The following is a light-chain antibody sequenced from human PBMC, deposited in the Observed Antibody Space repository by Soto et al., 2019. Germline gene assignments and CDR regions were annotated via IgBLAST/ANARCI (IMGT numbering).Light chain of an antibody. J-gene: IGKJ1*01. CDR2: GAS. Sequence: EIVLTQSPGTLSLSPGERATLSCRASQSVSSNYLAWYQQKPGQAPRPLIYGASSRATGIPDRDSGSGAGTDFTLTISRREPADIAVYYCQQYGSSPWTFGQATKVEIK. CDR3: QQYGSSPWT. CDR1: QSVSSNY. V-gene: IGKV3-20*01.